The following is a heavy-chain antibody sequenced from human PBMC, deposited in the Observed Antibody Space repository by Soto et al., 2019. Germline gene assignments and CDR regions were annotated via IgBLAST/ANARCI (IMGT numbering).Heavy chain of an antibody. D-gene: IGHD6-13*01. V-gene: IGHV4-59*01. J-gene: IGHJ4*02. CDR2: IYYSGST. Sequence: SETLSLTCTVSGGSISSYYWSWIRQPPGKGLEWIGYIYYSGSTNYNPSLKSRVTISVDTSKNQFSLNLSSVTAADTAVYYCAREGHKLADYFDYWGQGTLVTVSS. CDR3: AREGHKLADYFDY. CDR1: GGSISSYY.